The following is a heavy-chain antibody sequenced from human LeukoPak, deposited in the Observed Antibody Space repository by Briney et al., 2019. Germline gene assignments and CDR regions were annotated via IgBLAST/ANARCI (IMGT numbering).Heavy chain of an antibody. V-gene: IGHV2-5*01. D-gene: IGHD2-15*01. CDR3: ARGIGYCSGGSCLALGY. J-gene: IGHJ4*02. Sequence: SGPTLVKPTPTLTLTCTFSGFSLSTRGVGVGWIRQPPGKALEWLALIYWNDDKRYSPSLKSRLTITKDTSKNQVVLTMTNMDPVDTATYYCARGIGYCSGGSCLALGYWGQGTLVTVSS. CDR2: IYWNDDK. CDR1: GFSLSTRGVG.